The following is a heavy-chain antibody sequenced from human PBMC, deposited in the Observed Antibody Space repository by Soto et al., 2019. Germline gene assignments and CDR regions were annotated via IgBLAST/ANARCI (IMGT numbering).Heavy chain of an antibody. Sequence: TGGSLRLSCAASGFTFSSYEMNWVRQAPGKGLEWVSYISSSGSTIYYADSVKGRFTISRDNAKNSLYLQMNSLRGWDTAVYYCARAGARVRFLECRQKPWFDPWGPGTLLTASS. J-gene: IGHJ5*02. CDR1: GFTFSSYE. CDR3: ARAGARVRFLECRQKPWFDP. D-gene: IGHD3-3*01. V-gene: IGHV3-48*03. CDR2: ISSSGSTI.